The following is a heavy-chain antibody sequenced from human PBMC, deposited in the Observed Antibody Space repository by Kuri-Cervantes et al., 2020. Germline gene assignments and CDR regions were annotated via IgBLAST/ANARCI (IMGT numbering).Heavy chain of an antibody. CDR3: ARDDYGDVGGY. D-gene: IGHD4-17*01. J-gene: IGHJ4*02. CDR2: IYHSGST. Sequence: SETLSLTCAVSGGSTSSGGYSWSWIRQPPGKGLEWIGYIYHSGSTYYNPSLKSRVTISVDRSKNQFSLKLSSVTAADTAVYYCARDDYGDVGGYWGQGTLVTVSS. CDR1: GGSTSSGGYS. V-gene: IGHV4-30-2*01.